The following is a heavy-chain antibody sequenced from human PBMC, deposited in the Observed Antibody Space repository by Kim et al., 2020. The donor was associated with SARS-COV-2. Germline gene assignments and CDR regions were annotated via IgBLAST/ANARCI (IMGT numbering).Heavy chain of an antibody. CDR2: IIPIFGTA. CDR3: ARDIRYCYYDGMDV. CDR1: GGTFSSYA. J-gene: IGHJ6*02. V-gene: IGHV1-69*13. Sequence: SVKVSCKASGGTFSSYAISWVRQAPGQGLEWMGGIIPIFGTANYAQKFQGRVTITADESTSTAYMELSSLRSEDTDVYYCARDIRYCYYDGMDVWGQGTTVTVSS.